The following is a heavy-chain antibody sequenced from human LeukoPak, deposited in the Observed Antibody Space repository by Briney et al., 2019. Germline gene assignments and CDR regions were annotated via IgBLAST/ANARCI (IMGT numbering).Heavy chain of an antibody. V-gene: IGHV3-7*01. CDR1: GFSFSNSW. CDR3: AKNSRNIDY. CDR2: TKQDGSER. J-gene: IGHJ4*01. D-gene: IGHD5-18*01. Sequence: PGGSLRLSCVASGFSFSNSWMSWVRQAPGKGLEWVANTKQDGSERHYVDSVKGRFTISRDNAKNSLFLQMDSLRAEDTAVYFCAKNSRNIDYWGHGTLVTVSS.